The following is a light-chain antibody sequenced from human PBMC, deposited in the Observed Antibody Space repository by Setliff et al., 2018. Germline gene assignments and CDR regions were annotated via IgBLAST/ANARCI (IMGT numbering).Light chain of an antibody. CDR3: SSYAGSSTLYV. V-gene: IGLV2-14*03. CDR1: SSDVGGYDY. J-gene: IGLJ1*01. Sequence: QSVLTQPASVSGSPGQSITISCTGTSSDVGGYDYVSWYQQHPDKAPKLMIFDVSNRPSGVSNCFPGSKSGNTASLTISGLQAEDEADYYCSSYAGSSTLYVFGTGTKVTVL. CDR2: DVS.